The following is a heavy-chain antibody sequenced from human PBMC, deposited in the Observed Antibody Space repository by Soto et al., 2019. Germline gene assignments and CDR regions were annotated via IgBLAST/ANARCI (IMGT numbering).Heavy chain of an antibody. CDR2: ISHDGRVE. Sequence: QVQLVESGGGVVQPGRSLRLSCAASGFTFSNYAMHWVRQAPGQGLEWVARISHDGRVEHYANSAEGRFANARDSANNMLSLQLNSLSTADTAMYYCAREITGAYHAYWGQGTLVTVSP. V-gene: IGHV3-30*09. J-gene: IGHJ4*02. CDR3: AREITGAYHAY. CDR1: GFTFSNYA. D-gene: IGHD2-2*01.